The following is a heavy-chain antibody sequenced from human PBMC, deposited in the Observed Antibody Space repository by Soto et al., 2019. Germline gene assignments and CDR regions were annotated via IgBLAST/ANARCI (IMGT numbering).Heavy chain of an antibody. CDR3: ARGLIAVAGRPHYFDY. D-gene: IGHD6-19*01. CDR2: IYYSGST. CDR1: GGSISSYY. J-gene: IGHJ4*02. V-gene: IGHV4-59*08. Sequence: PSETLSLTCTVSGGSISSYYWSWIRQPPGKGLEWIGYIYYSGSTNYNPSLKSRVTISVDTSKNQFSLKLSSVTAADTAVYYCARGLIAVAGRPHYFDYWGQGTLVTVSS.